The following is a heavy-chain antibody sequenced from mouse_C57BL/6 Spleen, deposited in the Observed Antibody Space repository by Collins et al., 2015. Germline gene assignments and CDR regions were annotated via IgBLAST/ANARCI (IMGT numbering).Heavy chain of an antibody. CDR1: GYTFTSYG. CDR2: IYPRSGNT. V-gene: IGHV1-81*01. Sequence: QVQLQQSGAELARPGASVKLSCKASGYTFTSYGISWVKQRTGQGLEWIGEIYPRSGNTYYNEKFKGKATLTADKSSSTAYMELRSLTSEDSAVYFCASPSIYCYGTNFEWFFDVWGTGTTVTVSS. CDR3: ASPSIYCYGTNFEWFFDV. J-gene: IGHJ1*03. D-gene: IGHD1-1*01.